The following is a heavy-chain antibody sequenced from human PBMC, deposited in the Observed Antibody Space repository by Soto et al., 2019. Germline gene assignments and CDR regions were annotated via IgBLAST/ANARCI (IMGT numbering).Heavy chain of an antibody. J-gene: IGHJ4*02. D-gene: IGHD3-10*01. Sequence: GASVKVSCKASGYTFTGYYMHWVRQAPGQGLEWMGWINPNSGDTNYAQKFQGWVTITRDTSISTAYMELSRLRSEDTAVYYCARAWFGPIDYWGQGTLVTVSS. CDR1: GYTFTGYY. V-gene: IGHV1-2*04. CDR3: ARAWFGPIDY. CDR2: INPNSGDT.